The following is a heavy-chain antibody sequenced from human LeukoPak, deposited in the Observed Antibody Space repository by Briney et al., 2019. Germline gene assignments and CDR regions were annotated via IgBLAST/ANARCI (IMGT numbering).Heavy chain of an antibody. CDR1: GGSISSYY. V-gene: IGHV4-4*07. CDR3: ARGAYDYVWGSYRSYFQH. J-gene: IGHJ1*01. Sequence: SETLSLTCTVSGGSISSYYWSWIRQPAGKGLEWIRRIYTSGSTNYNPSLKSRVTMSVDTSKNQFSLKLSSVTAADTAVYYCARGAYDYVWGSYRSYFQHWGQGTLVTVSS. D-gene: IGHD3-16*02. CDR2: IYTSGST.